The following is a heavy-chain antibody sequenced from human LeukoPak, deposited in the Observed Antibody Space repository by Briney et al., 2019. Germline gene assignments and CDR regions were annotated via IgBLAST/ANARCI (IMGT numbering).Heavy chain of an antibody. CDR1: GGSISSSNW. CDR2: IYHSGST. J-gene: IGHJ4*02. Sequence: TSGTLSLTCAASGGSISSSNWWSWVRQPPGKGLEWIGEIYHSGSTNYNPSLKSRVTISVDKSKNQFSLKVSSVTAADTAVYYCARGEGYRSSWYQPHFDYWGQGTLITVSS. D-gene: IGHD6-13*01. CDR3: ARGEGYRSSWYQPHFDY. V-gene: IGHV4-4*02.